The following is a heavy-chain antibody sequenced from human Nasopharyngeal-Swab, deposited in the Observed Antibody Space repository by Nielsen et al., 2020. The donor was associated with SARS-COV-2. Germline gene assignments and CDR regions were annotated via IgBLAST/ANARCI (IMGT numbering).Heavy chain of an antibody. CDR1: GFTFSSYA. J-gene: IGHJ6*02. V-gene: IGHV3-30-3*01. D-gene: IGHD3-10*01. Sequence: GESLKISCAASGFTFSSYAMHWVRQAPGKGLEWVAVISYDGSNKYYADSVKGRFTISRDNSKNTLYLQMNSLRAEDTAVCYCARAGSGSYYYGMDVWGQGTTVTVSS. CDR2: ISYDGSNK. CDR3: ARAGSGSYYYGMDV.